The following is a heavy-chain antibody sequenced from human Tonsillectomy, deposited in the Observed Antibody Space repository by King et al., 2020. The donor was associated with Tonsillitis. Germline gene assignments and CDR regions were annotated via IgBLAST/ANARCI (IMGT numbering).Heavy chain of an antibody. J-gene: IGHJ3*02. CDR1: GYTFPNYG. V-gene: IGHV1-18*01. CDR2: ISTYNDNT. D-gene: IGHD4-17*01. Sequence: VQLVESGAEVKKPGASVKVSCKASGYTFPNYGITWVRQAPGQGLEWMGWISTYNDNTDFAQKFQGRVTLTTAPSTGTAYMDLRSLRSDDTAVYYCARYYRADDAFDIWGQETMVTVSS. CDR3: ARYYRADDAFDI.